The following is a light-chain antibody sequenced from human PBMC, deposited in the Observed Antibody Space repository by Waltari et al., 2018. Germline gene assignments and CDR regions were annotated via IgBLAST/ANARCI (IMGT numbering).Light chain of an antibody. J-gene: IGLJ3*02. V-gene: IGLV1-44*01. CDR3: ASWDDSLNGRWE. Sequence: QSVLTQPPSASGTPGQRVTISCSGSSSNIGSNVVNWYQQVPGTTPKLLIHRNDRRPSGAPGRFSGSKSGTSASLSISGLRPEDEAEYYCASWDDSLNGRWEFGGGTKVTVL. CDR1: SSNIGSNV. CDR2: RND.